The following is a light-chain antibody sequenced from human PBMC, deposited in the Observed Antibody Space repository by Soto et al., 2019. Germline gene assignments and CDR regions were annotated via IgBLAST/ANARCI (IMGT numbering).Light chain of an antibody. Sequence: EILLTQSPGTLSLSPGERATLSCRASQSVSSRYLAWYQQKPGQAPRLLIYGASSRATGIPDRFSGSGSGTDFTLTISRLEPEDFAVYYCQQYNKWPQGGTFGQGTKVDI. CDR3: QQYNKWPQGGT. V-gene: IGKV3-20*01. CDR1: QSVSSRY. CDR2: GAS. J-gene: IGKJ1*01.